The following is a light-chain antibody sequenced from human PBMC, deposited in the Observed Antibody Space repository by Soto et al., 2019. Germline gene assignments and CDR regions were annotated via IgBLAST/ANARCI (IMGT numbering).Light chain of an antibody. CDR1: QSVSTY. CDR2: DAS. J-gene: IGKJ5*01. Sequence: EIVLTQSPASLSLSPGEGATLSCRASQSVSTYLAWFQQKFGQPPRLLIYDASTRATGIPARFSGSGSGTDFTLTINSLDPDDFAVYYCQQHSDFPITFGQGTSLEI. V-gene: IGKV3-11*01. CDR3: QQHSDFPIT.